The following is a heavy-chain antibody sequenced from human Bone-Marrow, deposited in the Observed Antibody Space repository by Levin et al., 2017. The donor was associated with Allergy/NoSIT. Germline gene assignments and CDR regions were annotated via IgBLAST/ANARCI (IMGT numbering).Heavy chain of an antibody. CDR2: ISYDGTTT. Sequence: PGGSLRLSCAASGFRFSGYAMSWVRQAPGKGLEWVATISYDGTTTYYPDSVKGRFTISRDNSQSTLYLQLNSLRPEDTSVYYCVRCLVTAIRDGMDVWGQGTTVTVSS. D-gene: IGHD2-21*02. J-gene: IGHJ6*02. V-gene: IGHV3-30-3*01. CDR3: VRCLVTAIRDGMDV. CDR1: GFRFSGYA.